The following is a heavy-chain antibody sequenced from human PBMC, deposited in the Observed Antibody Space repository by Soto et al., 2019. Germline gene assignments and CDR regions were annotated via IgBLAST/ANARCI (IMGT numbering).Heavy chain of an antibody. J-gene: IGHJ5*02. D-gene: IGHD2-15*01. CDR2: INHSGST. V-gene: IGHV4-34*01. CDR3: ARSHIGYGGKGWFDP. Sequence: SENLSLTCAVYGGSFSGYYWSWIRQPPGKGLEWIGEINHSGSTNYNPSLKSRVTISVDTSKNQFSLKLSSVTAADTAVYYCARSHIGYGGKGWFDPWGQGTLVIVSS. CDR1: GGSFSGYY.